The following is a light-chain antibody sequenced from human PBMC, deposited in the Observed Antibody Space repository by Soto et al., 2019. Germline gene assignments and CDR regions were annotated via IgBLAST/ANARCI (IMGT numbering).Light chain of an antibody. Sequence: QPVLTQPASVSGSPGQSITISCTGTSSDVGGYNYVSWYRQHPGKAPKLMIYDVNNRPSGVSNRFSGSKSGNTASLTISGLQAEDEADYYCSSYTRSNSLDVFGTGTKLTVL. CDR1: SSDVGGYNY. J-gene: IGLJ1*01. CDR3: SSYTRSNSLDV. CDR2: DVN. V-gene: IGLV2-14*01.